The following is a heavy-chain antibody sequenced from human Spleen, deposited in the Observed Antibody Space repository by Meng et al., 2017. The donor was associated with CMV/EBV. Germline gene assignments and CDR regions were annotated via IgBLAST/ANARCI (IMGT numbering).Heavy chain of an antibody. J-gene: IGHJ4*02. CDR1: GTFSTYA. CDR2: FIPVVDLA. Sequence: GTFSTYAVSWVRQAPGQGLEWMGGFIPVVDLANYAPNFEGRVTMTADNFTSTAYMELSGLRSEDTAVYYCARTFCTISSCSYYFDYWGRGTLVTVSS. V-gene: IGHV1-69*10. D-gene: IGHD2-2*01. CDR3: ARTFCTISSCSYYFDY.